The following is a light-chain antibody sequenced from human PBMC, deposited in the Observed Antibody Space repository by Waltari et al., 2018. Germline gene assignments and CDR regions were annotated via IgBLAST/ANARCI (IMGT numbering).Light chain of an antibody. CDR2: SSG. CDR1: YSNIGSNT. V-gene: IGLV1-44*01. J-gene: IGLJ2*01. Sequence: QSVVTQPPSMSGTPGQRVTISCSGSYSNIGSNTVNWYQQLPETAPKLLIYSSGRRPSGVPDRFSGAKAGTSASLGISGLQSEDEADYYCATWDDSLNGHMVFGGGTKVTVL. CDR3: ATWDDSLNGHMV.